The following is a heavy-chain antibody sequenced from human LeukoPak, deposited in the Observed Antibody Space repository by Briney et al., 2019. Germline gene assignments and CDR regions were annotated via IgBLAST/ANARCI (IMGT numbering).Heavy chain of an antibody. CDR3: ARDRDIMTCYRAPPDY. CDR2: FDPEDGET. Sequence: SSEKVSCKVSGYSLTELYMHWVRQAPGKRLGWVGGFDPEDGETIYAQKLQGRVTMTTDKTPSTAYMELRSLRSDDTAVYYCARDRDIMTCYRAPPDYWGQGTLVTGSS. D-gene: IGHD3-9*01. V-gene: IGHV1-24*01. CDR1: GYSLTELY. J-gene: IGHJ4*02.